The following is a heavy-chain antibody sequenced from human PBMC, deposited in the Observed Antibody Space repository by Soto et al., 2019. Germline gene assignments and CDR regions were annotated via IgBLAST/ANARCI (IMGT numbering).Heavy chain of an antibody. Sequence: EVQLVESGGGLVQPGGSLRLSCAASGFTFSSYSMNWVRQAPGKGLEWVSYTSSSSTTKYYADSVKGRFTISRDNAKNSLYLQMNSLRAEDTAVYYCARDGCSGSNCLNWFDPWCQGTLVTVSS. CDR1: GFTFSSYS. V-gene: IGHV3-48*01. CDR3: ARDGCSGSNCLNWFDP. CDR2: TSSSSTTK. J-gene: IGHJ5*02. D-gene: IGHD2-15*01.